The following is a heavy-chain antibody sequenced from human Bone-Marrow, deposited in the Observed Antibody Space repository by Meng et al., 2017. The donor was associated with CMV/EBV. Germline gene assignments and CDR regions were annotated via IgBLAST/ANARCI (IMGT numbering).Heavy chain of an antibody. D-gene: IGHD3-3*01. CDR2: INSDGSST. Sequence: GESLKIPCAASGFPFSSYWMHWVRQAPGKGLVWVSRINSDGSSTSYADSVKGRFTISRDNAKNTLYLQMNSLRAEDTAVYYCARDISARYDFWSGYFGIDYYYGMDVWGQGTTVTVSS. CDR1: GFPFSSYW. V-gene: IGHV3-74*01. CDR3: ARDISARYDFWSGYFGIDYYYGMDV. J-gene: IGHJ6*02.